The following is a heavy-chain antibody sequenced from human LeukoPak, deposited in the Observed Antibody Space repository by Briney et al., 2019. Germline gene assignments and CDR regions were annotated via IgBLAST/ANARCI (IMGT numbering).Heavy chain of an antibody. CDR3: ARQPGAYCGGDCYRDY. D-gene: IGHD2-21*01. J-gene: IGHJ4*02. Sequence: GESLKISCKGSGYSFTSYWIGWVRQMPGKGLEWMAMIYPGDSDTRYSPSFQGQVTISADKSISTAYLQWSSLKASDTAMYYCARQPGAYCGGDCYRDYWGQGTLVTVSS. CDR1: GYSFTSYW. V-gene: IGHV5-51*01. CDR2: IYPGDSDT.